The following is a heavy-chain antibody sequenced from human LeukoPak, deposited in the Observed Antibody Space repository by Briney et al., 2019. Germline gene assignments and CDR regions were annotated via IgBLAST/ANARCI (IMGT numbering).Heavy chain of an antibody. D-gene: IGHD6-19*01. CDR3: AKDVQASSGWPIDY. CDR1: GFTFSSYA. V-gene: IGHV3-23*01. Sequence: GASLRLSYAASGFTFSSYAMSWVRQSPGEGLEWVSAISGSGGSTYYADYVKGRFTISRDNSKNTLYLQMNSLRAEDTAVYYCAKDVQASSGWPIDYWGQGTLVTGSS. CDR2: ISGSGGST. J-gene: IGHJ4*02.